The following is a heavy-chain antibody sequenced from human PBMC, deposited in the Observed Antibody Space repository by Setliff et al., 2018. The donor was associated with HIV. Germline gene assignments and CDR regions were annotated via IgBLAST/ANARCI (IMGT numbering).Heavy chain of an antibody. V-gene: IGHV1-18*01. D-gene: IGHD3-22*01. CDR3: ARVIVDFDSSGFYYFDS. CDR1: GYTFNSYG. CDR2: NIAFNGKT. J-gene: IGHJ4*02. Sequence: ASVKVSCKTSGYTFNSYGISWVRQAPGQGLEWVGLNIAFNGKTNSAPKFQGRVIMTTDTSASTAHMELRSLRSDGTAIYYCARVIVDFDSSGFYYFDSWGQGTLVTVSS.